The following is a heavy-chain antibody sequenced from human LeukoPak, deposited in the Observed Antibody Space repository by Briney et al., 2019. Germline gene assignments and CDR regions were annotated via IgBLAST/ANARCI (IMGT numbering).Heavy chain of an antibody. CDR2: IYYSGST. CDR3: ARVYFTGLSYYYDSSGYYSIFDY. V-gene: IGHV4-39*07. J-gene: IGHJ4*02. D-gene: IGHD3-22*01. Sequence: PSETLSLTCTVSGGSISSSSYYWGWIRQPPGKGLEWIGSIYYSGSTYYNPSLKSRVTISVDTSKNQFSLKLSSVTAADTAVYYCARVYFTGLSYYYDSSGYYSIFDYWGQGTLVTVSS. CDR1: GGSISSSSYY.